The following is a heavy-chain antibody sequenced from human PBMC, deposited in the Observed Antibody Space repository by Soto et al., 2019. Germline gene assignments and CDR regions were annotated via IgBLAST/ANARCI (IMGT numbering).Heavy chain of an antibody. CDR1: GFTFSSYA. CDR2: ISYDGSNK. D-gene: IGHD3-16*02. V-gene: IGHV3-30-3*01. CDR3: SYPNLHP. Sequence: GGSLRLSCAASGFTFSSYAMHWVRQAPGKGLEWVAVISYDGSNKYYADSVKGRFTISRDNSKNTLYLQMNSLRDGTRDYVWGSYPNLHPWGQGTLVTVSS. J-gene: IGHJ5*02.